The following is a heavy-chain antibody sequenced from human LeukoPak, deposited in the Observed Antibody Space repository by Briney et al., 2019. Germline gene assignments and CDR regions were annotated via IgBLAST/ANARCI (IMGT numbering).Heavy chain of an antibody. CDR3: AHSSGWSPFDY. D-gene: IGHD6-19*01. CDR1: GFTVSSNY. V-gene: IGHV3-66*02. J-gene: IGHJ4*02. Sequence: GGSLRLSCVASGFTVSSNYMSRVRQAPGKGLEWVSVIYNDGSSYYADSVKGRFTISRDNSKNTLYLQMNSLRAEDTAVYYCAHSSGWSPFDYWGQGTLVTVSS. CDR2: IYNDGSS.